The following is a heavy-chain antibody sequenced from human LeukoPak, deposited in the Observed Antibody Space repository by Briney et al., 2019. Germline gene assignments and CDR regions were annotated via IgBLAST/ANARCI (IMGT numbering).Heavy chain of an antibody. CDR1: GFTFSSYA. CDR3: ARDIRRYSTSSSAFDI. CDR2: ISGSGGST. D-gene: IGHD6-6*01. V-gene: IGHV3-23*01. J-gene: IGHJ3*02. Sequence: GGSLRLSCAASGFTFSSYAMSWVRQAPGKGLEWVSAISGSGGSTYYADSVKGRFTISRDNSKNTLYLQMNSLRAEDTAIYYCARDIRRYSTSSSAFDIWGQGTMVTVSS.